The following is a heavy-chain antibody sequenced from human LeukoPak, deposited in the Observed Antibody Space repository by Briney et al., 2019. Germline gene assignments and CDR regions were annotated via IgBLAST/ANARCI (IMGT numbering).Heavy chain of an antibody. J-gene: IGHJ4*02. V-gene: IGHV4-38-2*02. D-gene: IGHD6-19*01. CDR3: ARRGGSGWYIDY. Sequence: SETLSLTCTVSGYSISSGYYWGWIRQPPGKGLEWIGSIYYSGSTYYNPSLKSRVTISVDTSKNQFSLKLSSVTAADTAVYYCARRGGSGWYIDYWGQGTLVTVSS. CDR2: IYYSGST. CDR1: GYSISSGYY.